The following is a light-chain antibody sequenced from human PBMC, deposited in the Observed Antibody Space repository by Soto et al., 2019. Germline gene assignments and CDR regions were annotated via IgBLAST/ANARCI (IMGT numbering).Light chain of an antibody. CDR1: SSDVGGYNY. J-gene: IGLJ2*01. CDR3: SSYAGRNNLVV. Sequence: QSALTQPPSASGSPGQSVTMSCTGTSSDVGGYNYVSWYQQHPGKAPKLMIYLVSQRPSGVPDRFSGSKSGNTASLTVSGLQAEDEADYYCSSYAGRNNLVVFGGGTKLTVL. V-gene: IGLV2-8*01. CDR2: LVS.